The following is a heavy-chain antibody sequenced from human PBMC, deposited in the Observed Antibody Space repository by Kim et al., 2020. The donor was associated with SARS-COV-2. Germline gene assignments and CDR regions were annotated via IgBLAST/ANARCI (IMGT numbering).Heavy chain of an antibody. J-gene: IGHJ5*02. Sequence: SDTLSLTCTVSGGSISSSSYYWGWIRQPPGKGLEWIGSIYYSGSTYYNPSLKSRVTISVDTSKTQFSLKLISVTAADTAVYYCASLRRGAVAGIIGTSNNWFDPWGQGTLVTVSS. V-gene: IGHV4-39*01. CDR2: IYYSGST. D-gene: IGHD6-19*01. CDR3: ASLRRGAVAGIIGTSNNWFDP. CDR1: GGSISSSSYY.